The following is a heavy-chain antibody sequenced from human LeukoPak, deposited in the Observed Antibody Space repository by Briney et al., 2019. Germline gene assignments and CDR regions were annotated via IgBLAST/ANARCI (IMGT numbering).Heavy chain of an antibody. CDR1: GFTFSSYA. CDR2: ISAGGDST. CDR3: ARGTGIATIDY. Sequence: GGSLRLSCAASGFTFSSYALTWARQAPGDGLEWVSSISAGGDSTSYSDSVKGRFTISRDNAKNSLYLQMNSLRAEDTAVYYCARGTGIATIDYWGQGTLVTVSS. V-gene: IGHV3-23*01. D-gene: IGHD1-14*01. J-gene: IGHJ4*02.